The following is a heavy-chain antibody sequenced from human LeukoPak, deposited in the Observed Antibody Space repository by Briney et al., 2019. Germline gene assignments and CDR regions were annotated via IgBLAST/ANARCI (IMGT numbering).Heavy chain of an antibody. CDR3: ARESGKFDY. J-gene: IGHJ4*02. CDR2: ISGDGVST. Sequence: GGSLRLSCVATGLPIADFAMHWVRQAPGKGLEWVSLISGDGVSTFYADSVKGRFSISRDNSKNSLSLEMNSLRTEDTAMYYCARESGKFDYWGQGTLVAVSS. V-gene: IGHV3-43*02. CDR1: GLPIADFA.